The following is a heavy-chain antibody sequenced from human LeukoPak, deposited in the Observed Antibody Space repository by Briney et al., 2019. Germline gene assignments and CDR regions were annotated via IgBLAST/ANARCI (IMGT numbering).Heavy chain of an antibody. D-gene: IGHD3-22*01. CDR2: IYYSGST. Sequence: PSETLSLTCTVSGGSISSSSYYWGWSRQPPGKGLEWTGSIYYSGSTYYNPSLKSRVTISVDTSKNQFSLKLSSVTAADTAVYYCARRDTYYYDSSGYFAFDIGGQGTMVTVSS. CDR1: GGSISSSSYY. CDR3: ARRDTYYYDSSGYFAFDI. J-gene: IGHJ3*02. V-gene: IGHV4-39*01.